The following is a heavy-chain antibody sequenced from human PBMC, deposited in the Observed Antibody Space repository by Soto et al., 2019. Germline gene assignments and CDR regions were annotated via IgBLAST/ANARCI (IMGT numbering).Heavy chain of an antibody. V-gene: IGHV4-39*01. CDR3: ARVESGWWSDY. J-gene: IGHJ4*02. CDR2: INDSGST. CDR1: GGSISSSSYY. D-gene: IGHD6-19*01. Sequence: SETLSLTCTVSGGSISSSSYYWGWIRQPPGKGLEWIGEINDSGSTNYNPSLQSRVTISVDTSKNQFSLKLSSVTAADTAVYYCARVESGWWSDYWGQGTLVTSPQ.